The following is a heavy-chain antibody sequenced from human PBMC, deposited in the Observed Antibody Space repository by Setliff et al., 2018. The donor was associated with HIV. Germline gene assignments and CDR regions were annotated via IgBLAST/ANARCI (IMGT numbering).Heavy chain of an antibody. CDR1: GGSIGIHY. CDR3: ARVRGSSYFGTFDY. J-gene: IGHJ4*02. CDR2: INHSGST. D-gene: IGHD1-26*01. V-gene: IGHV4-59*11. Sequence: SETLSLTCAVSGGSIGIHYWIWIRQPPGKGLEWIGEINHSGSTNYNPSLKSRVTISVDTSKNQFSLKLSSVTAADTAVYYCARVRGSSYFGTFDYWGQGALVTVSS.